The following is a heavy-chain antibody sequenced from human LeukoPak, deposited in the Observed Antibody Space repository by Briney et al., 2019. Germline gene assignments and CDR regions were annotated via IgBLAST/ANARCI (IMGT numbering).Heavy chain of an antibody. V-gene: IGHV3-66*01. Sequence: QSGGSLRLSCAASGFTVSSNYMSWVRQAPGKGLEWVSVIYSGGSTYYADSVKGRFTISRDNSKNTLYLQMNSLRAEDTAAYYCARDNSGWFDPWGQGTLVTVSS. CDR1: GFTVSSNY. J-gene: IGHJ5*02. CDR2: IYSGGST. CDR3: ARDNSGWFDP. D-gene: IGHD2/OR15-2a*01.